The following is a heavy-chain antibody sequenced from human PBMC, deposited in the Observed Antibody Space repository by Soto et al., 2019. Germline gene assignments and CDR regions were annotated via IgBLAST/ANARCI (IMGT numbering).Heavy chain of an antibody. D-gene: IGHD3-22*01. J-gene: IGHJ4*02. CDR3: AKARGITMIVVVNLFDY. Sequence: PGGSLRLSCAASGFTFSSYAMSWVRQAPGKGLEWVSAISGSGGSTYYADSVKGRFTISRDNSKNTLYLQMNSLRAEDTAVYYCAKARGITMIVVVNLFDYWGQGTLVTVSS. CDR2: ISGSGGST. V-gene: IGHV3-23*01. CDR1: GFTFSSYA.